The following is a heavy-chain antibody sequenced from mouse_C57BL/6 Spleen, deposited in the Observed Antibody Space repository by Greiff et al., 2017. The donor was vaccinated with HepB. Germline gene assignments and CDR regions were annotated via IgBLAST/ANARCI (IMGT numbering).Heavy chain of an antibody. CDR1: GYAFSSYW. D-gene: IGHD2-14*01. V-gene: IGHV1-80*01. Sequence: VQRVESGAELVKPGASVKISCKASGYAFSSYWMNWVKQRPGKGLEWIGQIYPGDGDTNYNGKFKGKATLTADKSSSTAYMQLSSLTSEDSAVYFCARRDRGYAMDYWGQGTSVTVSS. J-gene: IGHJ4*01. CDR2: IYPGDGDT. CDR3: ARRDRGYAMDY.